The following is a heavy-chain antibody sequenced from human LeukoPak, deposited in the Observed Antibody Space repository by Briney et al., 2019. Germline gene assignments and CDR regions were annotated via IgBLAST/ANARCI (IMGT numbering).Heavy chain of an antibody. J-gene: IGHJ4*02. Sequence: GASVTVSCKVSGYTLTELSMHWVRQAPGKGLEWMGGFDPEDGETIYAQKFQGRVTMTEDTSTDTAYMELSSLRSEDTAVYYCATGSVRGVIDSSDIFDYWGQGTLVTVSS. D-gene: IGHD3-10*01. CDR3: ATGSVRGVIDSSDIFDY. V-gene: IGHV1-24*01. CDR2: FDPEDGET. CDR1: GYTLTELS.